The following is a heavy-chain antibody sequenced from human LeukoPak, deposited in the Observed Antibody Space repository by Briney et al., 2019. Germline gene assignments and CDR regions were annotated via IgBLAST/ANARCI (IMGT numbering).Heavy chain of an antibody. CDR2: ISGSGGST. CDR1: GFTFSSYA. D-gene: IGHD3-3*01. CDR3: AKARRFLEWLPYYFDY. V-gene: IGHV3-23*01. Sequence: SGGSLRLSCAASGFTFSSYAMSWVRQAPGEGLEWVSAISGSGGSTYYADSVKGRFTISRDNSKNTLYLQMNSLRAEDTAVYYCAKARRFLEWLPYYFDYWGQGTLVTVSS. J-gene: IGHJ4*02.